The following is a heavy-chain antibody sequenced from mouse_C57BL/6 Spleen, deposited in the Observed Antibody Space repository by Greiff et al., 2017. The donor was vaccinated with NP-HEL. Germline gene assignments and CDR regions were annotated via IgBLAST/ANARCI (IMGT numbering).Heavy chain of an antibody. CDR1: GYAFTNYL. V-gene: IGHV1-54*01. CDR2: INPGSGGT. CDR3: ARVVTTLYFDY. J-gene: IGHJ2*01. D-gene: IGHD2-2*01. Sequence: QVQLKESGAELVRPGTSVKVSCKASGYAFTNYLIEWVKQRPGQGLEWIGVINPGSGGTNYNEKFKGKATLTADKSSSTAYMQLSSLTSEDSAVYFCARVVTTLYFDYWGQGTTLTVSS.